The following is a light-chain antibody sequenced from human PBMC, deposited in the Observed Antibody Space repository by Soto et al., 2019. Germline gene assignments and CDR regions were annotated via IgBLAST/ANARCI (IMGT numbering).Light chain of an antibody. J-gene: IGLJ2*01. V-gene: IGLV1-40*01. Sequence: QAVVTQPPSVSGAPGQRVTISCTGSGSTIGAGYDVHWYQQLPGTAPKLLIYDNSNRPSGVPDRFSGSKSGTSASLAISGLQAEDEADYYCQSYDSNLSVVFGGGTKLTVL. CDR3: QSYDSNLSVV. CDR2: DNS. CDR1: GSTIGAGYD.